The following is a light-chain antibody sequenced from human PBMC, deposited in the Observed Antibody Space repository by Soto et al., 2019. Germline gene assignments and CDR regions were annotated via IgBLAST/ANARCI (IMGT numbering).Light chain of an antibody. V-gene: IGKV3-20*01. J-gene: IGKJ4*01. CDR3: QQHGSSPLT. CDR2: GAS. Sequence: EIVLTQSPDTLSLSPGDRVTLSCRASQSVSSNYLAWYQQKPGQAPRLLIYGASNRATVIPDRFSGSGSGTDFRLTISRLEPEEFAVYYCQQHGSSPLTFGGGTKVEIK. CDR1: QSVSSNY.